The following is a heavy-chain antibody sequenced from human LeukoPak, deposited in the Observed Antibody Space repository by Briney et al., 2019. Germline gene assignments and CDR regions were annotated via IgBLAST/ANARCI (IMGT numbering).Heavy chain of an antibody. CDR3: ARDPYCGGDCYSGFGAFDI. J-gene: IGHJ3*02. CDR2: ISSSSSYI. Sequence: PGGSLRLSCAASGFTFSSYSMNWVRQAPGKGLEWVSIISSSSSYIYYTDSVKGRFTVSRDNAKNLLYLQMNSLRVEDTAVYYCARDPYCGGDCYSGFGAFDIWGQGTMVTVSS. D-gene: IGHD2-21*02. CDR1: GFTFSSYS. V-gene: IGHV3-21*01.